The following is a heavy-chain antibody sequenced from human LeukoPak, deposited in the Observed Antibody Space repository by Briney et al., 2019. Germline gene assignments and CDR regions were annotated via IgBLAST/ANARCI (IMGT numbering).Heavy chain of an antibody. CDR1: GYTFTSYG. Sequence: VASVKASCKASGYTFTSYGISWVRQAPGQGLEWMGWISAYNGNTNYAQKFQGRVTITADESTSTAYMELSSLRSEDTAVYYCARDIFPAAGRLPNNNWFDPWGQGTLVTVSS. D-gene: IGHD6-13*01. V-gene: IGHV1-18*01. CDR3: ARDIFPAAGRLPNNNWFDP. J-gene: IGHJ5*02. CDR2: ISAYNGNT.